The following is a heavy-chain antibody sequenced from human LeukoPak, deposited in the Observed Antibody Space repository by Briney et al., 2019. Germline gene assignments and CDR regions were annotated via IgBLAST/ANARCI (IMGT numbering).Heavy chain of an antibody. D-gene: IGHD3-22*01. CDR1: GFTFSSHA. CDR3: AKALRVMYFYDSSGYYYTPFDY. V-gene: IGHV3-23*01. Sequence: GGSLRLSCAASGFTFSSHAMSWVRQAPGKGLEWVSSISGTGDTTHYADSVKGRFTISRGNFETTLYLQMNSLRAEDTAVYYCAKALRVMYFYDSSGYYYTPFDYWGQGTLVTVSS. CDR2: ISGTGDTT. J-gene: IGHJ4*02.